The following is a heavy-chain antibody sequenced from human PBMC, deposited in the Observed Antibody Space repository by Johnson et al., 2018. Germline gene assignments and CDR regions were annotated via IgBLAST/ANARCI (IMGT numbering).Heavy chain of an antibody. Sequence: QVQLQESGPGLVKPSETLSLTCTVSGGSISSYYWSWIRQPPGKGLEWIGYIYYSGSTNYNPSLKSRVTISVDTSKNQFSLKLSSVTAADTAVYYCAREGGYSYGYGVWGKGTTVTVSS. D-gene: IGHD5-18*01. CDR2: IYYSGST. CDR1: GGSISSYY. CDR3: AREGGYSYGYGV. V-gene: IGHV4-59*01. J-gene: IGHJ6*04.